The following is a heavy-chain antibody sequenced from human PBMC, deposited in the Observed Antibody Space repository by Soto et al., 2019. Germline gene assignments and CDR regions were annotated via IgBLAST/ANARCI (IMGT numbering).Heavy chain of an antibody. V-gene: IGHV1-18*01. J-gene: IGHJ6*02. CDR3: AREGVAPYYYYGMDV. Sequence: QVQLVQSGAEVKKPGASVKVSCKASGYTFTRSGISWVRQAPGQGLEWMGWISTYNGDTNYAQTFQGRVTMTTDTARXTVHMEVRSLRSDDTAVYYCAREGVAPYYYYGMDVWGQGTPVTVSS. D-gene: IGHD5-12*01. CDR2: ISTYNGDT. CDR1: GYTFTRSG.